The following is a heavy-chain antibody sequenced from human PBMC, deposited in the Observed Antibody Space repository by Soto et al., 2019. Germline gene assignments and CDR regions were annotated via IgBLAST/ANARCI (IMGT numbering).Heavy chain of an antibody. CDR1: GGSISSSSYY. J-gene: IGHJ4*02. CDR3: ARAEVTMVLSDY. D-gene: IGHD3-10*01. V-gene: IGHV4-39*01. Sequence: QLQLQESGPGLVKPSETLSLTCTVSGGSISSSSYYWGWIRQPPGKGLEWIGSIYYRGSTYYNPSLKSRVAITVDTSKNQCALKLSSVTAADTAVYYCARAEVTMVLSDYWGQGTLVTVSS. CDR2: IYYRGST.